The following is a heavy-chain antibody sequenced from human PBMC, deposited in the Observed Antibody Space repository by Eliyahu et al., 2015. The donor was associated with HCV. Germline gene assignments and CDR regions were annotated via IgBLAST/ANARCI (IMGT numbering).Heavy chain of an antibody. Sequence: QVQLVESGGGLVKPGGSLRLSCAASGFTFSDYYXSWVRQAPGKGLEWISYIDSSSTYTNYADSVKGRFTISIDNAKRSLYLQMNSLRAEDTAVYYCARRFLEWSTGTAYYAVDVWGQGTTVTVSS. V-gene: IGHV3-11*05. CDR1: GFTFSDYY. J-gene: IGHJ6*02. D-gene: IGHD3-3*01. CDR2: IDSSSTYT. CDR3: ARRFLEWSTGTAYYAVDV.